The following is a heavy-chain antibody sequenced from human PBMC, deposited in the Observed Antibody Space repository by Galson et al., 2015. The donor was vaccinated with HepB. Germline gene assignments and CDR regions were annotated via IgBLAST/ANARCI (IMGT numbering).Heavy chain of an antibody. Sequence: SLRLSCAASGFTVSSNYMSWVRQAPGKGLEWVSVIYSGGSTYYADSVRGRFTIYRDKSKNMLYLQMNSLRAEDTAVYYCARAILSLRIAVAGPVYGMDVWGQGTTVTVSS. D-gene: IGHD6-19*01. CDR1: GFTVSSNY. V-gene: IGHV3-66*01. CDR3: ARAILSLRIAVAGPVYGMDV. CDR2: IYSGGST. J-gene: IGHJ6*02.